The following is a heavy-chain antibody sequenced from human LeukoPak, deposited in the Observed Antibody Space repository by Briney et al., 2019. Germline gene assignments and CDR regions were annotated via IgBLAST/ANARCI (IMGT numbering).Heavy chain of an antibody. J-gene: IGHJ4*02. CDR3: AKSLYGGCDY. CDR1: GFSFSTYA. V-gene: IGHV3-23*01. CDR2: VNGNGGST. Sequence: GGSLRLSCAASGFSFSTYAMSWVSQAPGKGLEWVSGVNGNGGSTSYADSVKGRFTIFRDNSKNTVYLQMNSLRVEDTAVYYCAKSLYGGCDYWGQGTVVTVSS. D-gene: IGHD3-16*02.